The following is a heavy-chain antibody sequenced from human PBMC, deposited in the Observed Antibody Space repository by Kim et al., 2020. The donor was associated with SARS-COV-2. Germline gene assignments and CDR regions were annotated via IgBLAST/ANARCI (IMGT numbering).Heavy chain of an antibody. CDR2: IKSKTHGGTT. J-gene: IGHJ4*02. D-gene: IGHD2-2*01. CDR3: TARVLPAASYDH. V-gene: IGHV3-15*01. Sequence: GGSLRLSCAASGFTITNAWMSWVRQAPGKGLEWVGRIKSKTHGGTTDYAAPVEGRFTISGDDSKNTLYLQMNSLKTEDTAVYYCTARVLPAASYDHWGQG. CDR1: GFTITNAW.